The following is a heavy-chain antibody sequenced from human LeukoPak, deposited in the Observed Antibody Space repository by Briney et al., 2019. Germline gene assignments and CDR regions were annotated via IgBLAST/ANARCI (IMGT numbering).Heavy chain of an antibody. CDR3: ARRRYYYDSSGYFDGDHYFDY. J-gene: IGHJ4*02. V-gene: IGHV5-51*01. CDR1: GYSFTNYW. CDR2: IYPDDSDT. Sequence: GESLKISCKGSGYSFTNYWIGWVRQMPGKGLEWMGIIYPDDSDTRYSPSFQGQVTISADKSISTAYLQWSGLKASDTAMYYCARRRYYYDSSGYFDGDHYFDYWGQGTLVTVSS. D-gene: IGHD3-22*01.